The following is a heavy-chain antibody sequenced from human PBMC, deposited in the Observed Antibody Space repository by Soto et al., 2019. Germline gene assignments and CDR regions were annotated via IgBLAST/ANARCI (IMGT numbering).Heavy chain of an antibody. J-gene: IGHJ3*02. D-gene: IGHD3-16*02. CDR3: ARDINYIWGSYRYPDAFDI. CDR2: ISSSSSYI. CDR1: GFTFSSYS. V-gene: IGHV3-21*01. Sequence: PGGSLRLSCAASGFTFSSYSMNWVRQAPGKGLEWVSSISSSSSYIYCADSVKGRFTISRDNAKNSLYLQMNSLRAEDTAVYYCARDINYIWGSYRYPDAFDIWGQGTMVTVSS.